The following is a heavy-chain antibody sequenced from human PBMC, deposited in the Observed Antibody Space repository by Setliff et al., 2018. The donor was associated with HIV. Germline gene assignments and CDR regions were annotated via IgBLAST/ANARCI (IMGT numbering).Heavy chain of an antibody. J-gene: IGHJ3*01. Sequence: PGGSLRLSCAASGFTFSSYAMHWVRQAPGKGMEWVAVISYDGSNKYYADSVKGRFTTSRDNSKNTLYLQMNSLRAEDTAVYYCAKLDYYDYSGSWARKVAIDFWGRGTMVTVSS. CDR1: GFTFSSYA. V-gene: IGHV3-30*04. D-gene: IGHD3-22*01. CDR3: AKLDYYDYSGSWARKVAIDF. CDR2: ISYDGSNK.